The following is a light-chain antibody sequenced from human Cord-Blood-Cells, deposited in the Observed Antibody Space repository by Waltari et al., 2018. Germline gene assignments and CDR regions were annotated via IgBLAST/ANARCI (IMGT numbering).Light chain of an antibody. CDR1: SGSIASNY. CDR2: EDN. CDR3: QSYDSSNWV. V-gene: IGLV6-57*03. J-gene: IGLJ3*02. Sequence: NFMLTQPHSVSESPGKTVTISFTRSSGSIASNYVQWYQQRPGSAPTTVIYEDNQRPSWVPDRFSGSIDSSSNSASLTISGLKTEDEADYYCQSYDSSNWVFGGGTKLTVL.